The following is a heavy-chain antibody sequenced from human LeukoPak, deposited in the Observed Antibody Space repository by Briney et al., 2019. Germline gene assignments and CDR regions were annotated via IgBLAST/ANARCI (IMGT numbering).Heavy chain of an antibody. V-gene: IGHV4-4*09. CDR1: GGSISSYY. CDR2: IYTSGST. Sequence: SETLSLTCTVSGGSISSYYWSWIRQPPGKGLEWIGYIYTSGSTNYNPSLKSRVTISVDTSKNQFSLKLSSVTAADTAVYYCARSSRGRYYRGDFDYWRQGTLVTVSP. D-gene: IGHD1-26*01. CDR3: ARSSRGRYYRGDFDY. J-gene: IGHJ4*02.